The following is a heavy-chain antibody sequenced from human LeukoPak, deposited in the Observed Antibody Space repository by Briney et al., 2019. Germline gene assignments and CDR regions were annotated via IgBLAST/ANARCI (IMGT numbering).Heavy chain of an antibody. Sequence: SVKVSCKASGGTFSSYAISWVRQAPGQGLEWMGGIIPIFGTANYAQKFQGRVTITADESTSTAYMELSSLRSEDTAMYYCARGRGTMIVVTNYGSYDAFDIWGQGTMVTVSS. V-gene: IGHV1-69*13. D-gene: IGHD3-22*01. CDR2: IIPIFGTA. CDR1: GGTFSSYA. J-gene: IGHJ3*02. CDR3: ARGRGTMIVVTNYGSYDAFDI.